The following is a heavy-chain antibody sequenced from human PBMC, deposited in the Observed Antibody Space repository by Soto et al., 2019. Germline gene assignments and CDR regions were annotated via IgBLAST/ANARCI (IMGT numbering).Heavy chain of an antibody. V-gene: IGHV3-23*01. CDR3: AKDILRGAIMGRLNWFDP. J-gene: IGHJ5*02. Sequence: GGSLRLSCAASGFTFSSYAMSWVRQAPGKGLEWVSAISGSGGSTYYADSVKGRFTISRDNSKNTLYLQMNSLRAEDTAVYYCAKDILRGAIMGRLNWFDPWGQGTLVTVSS. CDR2: ISGSGGST. D-gene: IGHD3-10*01. CDR1: GFTFSSYA.